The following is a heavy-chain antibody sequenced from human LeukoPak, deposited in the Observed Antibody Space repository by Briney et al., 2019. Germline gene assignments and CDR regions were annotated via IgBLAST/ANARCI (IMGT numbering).Heavy chain of an antibody. CDR1: GGSISSGDYY. Sequence: SQTLSLTCTVSGGSISSGDYYWSWIRQPPGKGLEWIGYIYYSGSAYYNPSLKSRVTISVDTSKNQFSLKLSSVTAADTAVYYCARTYGDYGWFDPWGQGTLVTVSS. CDR2: IYYSGSA. CDR3: ARTYGDYGWFDP. V-gene: IGHV4-30-4*01. J-gene: IGHJ5*02. D-gene: IGHD4-17*01.